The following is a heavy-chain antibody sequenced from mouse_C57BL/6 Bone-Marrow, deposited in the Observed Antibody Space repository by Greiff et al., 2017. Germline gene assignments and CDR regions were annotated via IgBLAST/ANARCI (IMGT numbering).Heavy chain of an antibody. CDR1: GFTFSDYG. V-gene: IGHV5-17*01. Sequence: EVQLQQSGGGLVKPGGSLKLSCAASGFTFSDYGMHWVRQAPEKGLEWVAYISSGSSTIYYADTVKGRFTISRDNAKNTLFLQMTGLRSEDTAMYYCARGDPFCAMDYWGQGTSVTVSS. J-gene: IGHJ4*01. CDR2: ISSGSSTI. CDR3: ARGDPFCAMDY.